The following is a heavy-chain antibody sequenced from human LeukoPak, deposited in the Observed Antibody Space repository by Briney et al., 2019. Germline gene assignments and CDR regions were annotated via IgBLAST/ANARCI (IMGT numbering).Heavy chain of an antibody. J-gene: IGHJ4*02. CDR1: GFTFSSYA. CDR2: ISYDGSNK. Sequence: PGRSLRLSCAASGFTFSSYAMHWVRQAPGKGLEWVAVISYDGSNKYYADSVKGRFTISRDNSKNTLYLQMNSLRAEDTAVFYCAKGGARLHSYYFDYWGQGTLVTVSS. CDR3: AKGGARLHSYYFDY. D-gene: IGHD1-26*01. V-gene: IGHV3-30*04.